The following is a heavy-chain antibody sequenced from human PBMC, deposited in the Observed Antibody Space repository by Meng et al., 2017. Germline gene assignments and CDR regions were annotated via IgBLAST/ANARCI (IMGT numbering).Heavy chain of an antibody. CDR2: ISSSSNYI. CDR1: GFIFSSYN. D-gene: IGHD6-19*01. V-gene: IGHV3-21*01. Sequence: GESLKISCTASGFIFSSYNINWVRQAPGKGLEWVSSISSSSNYIYYADSLKGRFTISRDNAKNSLYLQMNSLRAEDTAVYYCARDLYSSGSLDHWGQG. J-gene: IGHJ4*02. CDR3: ARDLYSSGSLDH.